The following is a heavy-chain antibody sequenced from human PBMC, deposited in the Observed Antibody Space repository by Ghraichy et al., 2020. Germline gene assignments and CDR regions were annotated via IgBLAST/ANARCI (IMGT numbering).Heavy chain of an antibody. J-gene: IGHJ6*02. CDR3: AKNEKGFHHFYYYGMDV. Sequence: SCAASGFTFSSYAMSWVRQAPGKGLEWVSVINDNGGRTYYTDSVKGRFTISRDNSKNTLYLQMNSLRAEDTAVYYCAKNEKGFHHFYYYGMDVWGQGTTVTVSS. V-gene: IGHV3-23*01. CDR1: GFTFSSYA. CDR2: INDNGGRT.